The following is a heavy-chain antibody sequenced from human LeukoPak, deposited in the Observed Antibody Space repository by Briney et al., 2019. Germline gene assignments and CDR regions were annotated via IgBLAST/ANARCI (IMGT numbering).Heavy chain of an antibody. D-gene: IGHD6-19*01. J-gene: IGHJ6*02. CDR1: GFTFSSYG. Sequence: GGSLRLSCAASGFTFSSYGMNWVRQAPGKGLEWVAVISYDGSNKYYADSVKGRFTISRDNSKNTLYLQMNSLRAEDTAVYYCAKELGKQWLALREIRDYYYYGMDVWGQGTTVTVSS. CDR2: ISYDGSNK. V-gene: IGHV3-30*18. CDR3: AKELGKQWLALREIRDYYYYGMDV.